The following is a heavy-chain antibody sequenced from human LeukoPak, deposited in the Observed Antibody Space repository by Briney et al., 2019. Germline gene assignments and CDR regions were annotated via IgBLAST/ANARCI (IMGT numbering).Heavy chain of an antibody. CDR2: ITTSSSYM. CDR3: ARGGYGAYMG. V-gene: IGHV3-21*01. Sequence: PGGSLRLSCAASGFTFSAYNMNWVRRTPGKGLEWVSSITTSSSYMFYADSVRGRFTISRDNAKNTLYLQMNTLRAEDTAVYYCARGGYGAYMGWGQGNLVTVSS. CDR1: GFTFSAYN. J-gene: IGHJ4*02. D-gene: IGHD4-17*01.